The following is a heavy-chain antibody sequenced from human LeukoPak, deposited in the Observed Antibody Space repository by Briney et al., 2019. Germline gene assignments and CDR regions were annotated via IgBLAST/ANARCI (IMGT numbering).Heavy chain of an antibody. D-gene: IGHD3-16*02. CDR2: IYTSGST. J-gene: IGHJ5*02. CDR3: ARETWGSYRNNWFDP. CDR1: GGSISSYY. Sequence: SETLSLTCTVSGGSISSYYWSWIRQPAGKGLEWIRRIYTSGSTNYNPSLKSRVTMSVDTSKNQFSLKLSSVTAADTAVYYCARETWGSYRNNWFDPWGQGTLVTVSS. V-gene: IGHV4-4*07.